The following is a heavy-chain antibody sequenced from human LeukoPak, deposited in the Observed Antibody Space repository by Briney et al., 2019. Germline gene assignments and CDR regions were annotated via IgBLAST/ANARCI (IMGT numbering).Heavy chain of an antibody. Sequence: GGSLSLYCAASGFNFDDYTMHWLRQPPGKGLQWVSLISWDGGTIYYADSVKGRFTISRDNSKEVLYLQMDSLTTDDTALYYCAKMAVENYYDSSDYSNYYIDAWGKGTTVIVS. CDR3: AKMAVENYYDSSDYSNYYIDA. CDR1: GFNFDDYT. CDR2: ISWDGGTI. D-gene: IGHD3-22*01. V-gene: IGHV3-43*01. J-gene: IGHJ6*03.